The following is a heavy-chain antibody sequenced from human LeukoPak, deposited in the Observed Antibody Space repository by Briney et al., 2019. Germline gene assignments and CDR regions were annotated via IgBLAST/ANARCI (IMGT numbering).Heavy chain of an antibody. V-gene: IGHV1-18*01. D-gene: IGHD3-22*01. Sequence: ASVKVSCKTSGYTFTNYGISWVRQAPGRGLEWMGWISAYNGNTNYAQKLQGRVTMTTDTSTSTAYMELRSLRSDDTAVYYCARVEYYYDSSGYFDYWGQGTLVTVSS. CDR1: GYTFTNYG. CDR2: ISAYNGNT. J-gene: IGHJ4*02. CDR3: ARVEYYYDSSGYFDY.